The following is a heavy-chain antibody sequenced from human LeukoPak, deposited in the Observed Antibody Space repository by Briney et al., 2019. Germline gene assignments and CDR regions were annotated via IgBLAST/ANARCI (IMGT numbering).Heavy chain of an antibody. CDR2: IYYSGST. Sequence: SETLSLTCTVSGGSISSYYWSWIRQPPGKGLEWIGYIYYSGSTNYNPSLKSRVTISVDTSKNQFSLKLGSVTAADTAVYYCAASSIAARRGSFYIDYWGQGTLVTVSS. J-gene: IGHJ4*02. CDR1: GGSISSYY. CDR3: AASSIAARRGSFYIDY. D-gene: IGHD6-6*01. V-gene: IGHV4-59*12.